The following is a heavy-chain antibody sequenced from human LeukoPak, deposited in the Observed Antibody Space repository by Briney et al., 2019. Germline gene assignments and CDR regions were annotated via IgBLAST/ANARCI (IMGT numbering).Heavy chain of an antibody. Sequence: ASVKVSCKVSGHTLTEFSMHWVRQAPGKGLEWIGGFDPEHGETINAQNFQGRVTLTEDTSTDTAYMELSSLRSEDTAVYYCATKVEVHYLTTGLQYRGQGTLVTVSS. V-gene: IGHV1-24*01. CDR3: ATKVEVHYLTTGLQY. CDR2: FDPEHGET. J-gene: IGHJ4*02. CDR1: GHTLTEFS. D-gene: IGHD3-9*01.